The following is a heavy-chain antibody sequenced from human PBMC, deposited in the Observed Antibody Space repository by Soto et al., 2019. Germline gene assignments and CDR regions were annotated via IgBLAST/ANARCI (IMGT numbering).Heavy chain of an antibody. CDR3: ARGPVVDSSSWNYYGMDV. Sequence: QVQLQQWGAGLLKPSETLSLTCAVYGGSFSGYYWSWIRQPPGKGLEWIGEINHSGSTNYNPSLKSRVPISVDXXKXQXRLKLSSVTAADTAVYYCARGPVVDSSSWNYYGMDVWGQGTTVTVSS. CDR2: INHSGST. V-gene: IGHV4-34*01. CDR1: GGSFSGYY. D-gene: IGHD6-13*01. J-gene: IGHJ6*02.